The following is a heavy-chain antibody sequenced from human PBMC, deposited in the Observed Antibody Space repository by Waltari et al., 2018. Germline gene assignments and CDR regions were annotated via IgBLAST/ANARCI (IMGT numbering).Heavy chain of an antibody. CDR3: ARAQGAYYYDSSGSFYMDV. CDR2: IYYSGST. D-gene: IGHD3-22*01. V-gene: IGHV4-39*07. CDR1: GGSISNNDYY. J-gene: IGHJ6*03. Sequence: QLQLQESGPGLVKPSETLSLTCTVSGGSISNNDYYCGRIRPPPGTGLEWIGSIYYSGSTYYNPSLKSRVTISVDTSKNQFSLKLSSVTAADTAVYYCARAQGAYYYDSSGSFYMDVWGKGTTVTISS.